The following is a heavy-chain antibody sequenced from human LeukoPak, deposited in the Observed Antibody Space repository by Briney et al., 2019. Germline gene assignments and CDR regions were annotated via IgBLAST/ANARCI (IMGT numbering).Heavy chain of an antibody. CDR1: GGTFSSYA. V-gene: IGHV1-69*13. J-gene: IGHJ2*01. CDR3: ARRKRVVPYWYFDL. CDR2: IIPIFGTA. Sequence: GASVKVSCKASGGTFSSYAISWVRQAPGQGLEWMGGIIPIFGTANYAQKFQGRVTITADESTSTAYMELSSLRSEDTAVYYCARRKRVVPYWYFDLWGRGTLVTVSS. D-gene: IGHD2-15*01.